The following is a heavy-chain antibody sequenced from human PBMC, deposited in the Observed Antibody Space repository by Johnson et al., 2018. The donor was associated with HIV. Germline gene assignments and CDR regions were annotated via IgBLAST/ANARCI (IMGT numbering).Heavy chain of an antibody. Sequence: EVQLVESGGGLVQPGGSLRLSCAASGFIFSNAWMSWVRQAPGKGLEWVDHIKRETDGGTTDYTAPVKGRFTISRDGSKNTLYLRMKSLKTEDTGIYYCTTGLYWNDAFDIWGQGTMVSVSS. V-gene: IGHV3-15*01. J-gene: IGHJ3*02. CDR1: GFIFSNAW. CDR3: TTGLYWNDAFDI. CDR2: IKRETDGGTT. D-gene: IGHD1-1*01.